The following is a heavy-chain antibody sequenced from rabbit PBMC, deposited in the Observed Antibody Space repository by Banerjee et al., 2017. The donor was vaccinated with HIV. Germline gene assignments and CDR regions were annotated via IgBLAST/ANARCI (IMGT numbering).Heavy chain of an antibody. J-gene: IGHJ4*01. Sequence: QEQLVESGGGLVKPEGSLTLTCKGSGLSLSSNEINWVRQAPGKGLEGIACIYAGSSGSTYYASWAKGRFTISKTSSTTVTLQMTSLTAADTATYFCARDGDTYGYAGYAYATHYFNLWGQGTLVTVS. CDR2: IYAGSSGST. CDR1: GLSLSSNE. V-gene: IGHV1S45*01. D-gene: IGHD6-1*01. CDR3: ARDGDTYGYAGYAYATHYFNL.